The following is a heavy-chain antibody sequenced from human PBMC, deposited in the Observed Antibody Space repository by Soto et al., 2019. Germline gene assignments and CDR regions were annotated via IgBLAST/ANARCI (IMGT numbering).Heavy chain of an antibody. Sequence: PSETLSLTCAVYGGSFSGYYWSWIRQPPGKGLEWIGEINHSGSTNYNPSLKSRVTISVDTSKNQFSLKLSSVTAADTAVYYCARGGGYCSGGSFYSSYYYYYYMDCPGKATTVTVSS. V-gene: IGHV4-34*01. CDR1: GGSFSGYY. CDR2: INHSGST. CDR3: ARGGGYCSGGSFYSSYYYYYYMDC. J-gene: IGHJ6*03. D-gene: IGHD2-15*01.